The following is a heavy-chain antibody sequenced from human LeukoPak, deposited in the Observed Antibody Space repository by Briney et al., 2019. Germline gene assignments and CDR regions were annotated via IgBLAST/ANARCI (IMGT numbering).Heavy chain of an antibody. V-gene: IGHV3-21*01. Sequence: GGSLRLSCAASGFTFSSYSMNWVRQAPGKGLEWVSFISSRSSYISYADSVEGQFTISRDSATNSLFLQMNSLRADDTAVYYCARYQYSSGQYYFDYWGQGTLVTVSS. CDR3: ARYQYSSGQYYFDY. J-gene: IGHJ4*02. CDR2: ISSRSSYI. CDR1: GFTFSSYS. D-gene: IGHD6-19*01.